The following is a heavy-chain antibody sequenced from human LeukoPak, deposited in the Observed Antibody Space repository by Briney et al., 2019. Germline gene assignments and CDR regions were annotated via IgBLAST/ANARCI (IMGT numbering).Heavy chain of an antibody. V-gene: IGHV3-23*01. Sequence: GGSLRLSCAASGFTFSSYAMTWVRQAPGKGLEWVSGINSNGDEIYYADSVRGRFTISRDNSNNALYLQMDSLRAEDTAVYYCANWIGSSSRDYWGQGTLVTVSS. J-gene: IGHJ4*02. CDR3: ANWIGSSSRDY. CDR2: INSNGDEI. D-gene: IGHD6-6*01. CDR1: GFTFSSYA.